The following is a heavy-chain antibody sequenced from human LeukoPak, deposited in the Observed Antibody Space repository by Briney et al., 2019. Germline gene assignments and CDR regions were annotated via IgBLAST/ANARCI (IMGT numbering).Heavy chain of an antibody. Sequence: GGSLRLSCTDSGFTISGYSMIWVRQAPGKGLVWVSRINSDGSSTSYADSVKGRFTISRDNAKNTLYLQMNSLRAEDTAVYYCARVIAYYGMDVWGQGTTVTVSS. CDR1: GFTISGYS. CDR2: INSDGSST. J-gene: IGHJ6*02. V-gene: IGHV3-74*01. D-gene: IGHD3-22*01. CDR3: ARVIAYYGMDV.